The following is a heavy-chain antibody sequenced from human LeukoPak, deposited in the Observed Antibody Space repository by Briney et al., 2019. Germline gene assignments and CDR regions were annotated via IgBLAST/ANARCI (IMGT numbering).Heavy chain of an antibody. CDR3: ARRSSITIFGVVTDYFDY. V-gene: IGHV1-2*02. J-gene: IGHJ4*02. CDR1: GYTFTGYY. Sequence: ASVKVSCKASGYTFTGYYMHWVRQAPGQGLEWMGWINPNSGGTNYAQKFQGRVTMTRDTSISTAYMELSRLRSDDTAVYYCARRSSITIFGVVTDYFDYWGQGTLVTVSS. D-gene: IGHD3-3*01. CDR2: INPNSGGT.